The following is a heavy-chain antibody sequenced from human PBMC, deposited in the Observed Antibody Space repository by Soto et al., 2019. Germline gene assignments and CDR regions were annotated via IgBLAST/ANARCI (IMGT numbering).Heavy chain of an antibody. CDR2: ISSSSSYI. Sequence: GGSLRLSCAASGFTFSSYSTNWVRQAPGKGLEWVSSISSSSSYIYYADSVKGRFTISRDNAKNSLYLQMNSLRAEDTAVYYCARAERFLEWFNWFDPWGQGTLVTVSS. J-gene: IGHJ5*02. CDR3: ARAERFLEWFNWFDP. D-gene: IGHD3-3*01. CDR1: GFTFSSYS. V-gene: IGHV3-21*01.